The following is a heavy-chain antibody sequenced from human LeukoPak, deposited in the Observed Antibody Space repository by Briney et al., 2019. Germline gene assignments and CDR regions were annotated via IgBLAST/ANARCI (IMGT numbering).Heavy chain of an antibody. CDR2: ISYDGSNK. CDR3: ARESRAAASTLDY. CDR1: GFTFSSYA. J-gene: IGHJ4*02. V-gene: IGHV3-30*04. Sequence: GRSLRLSCAASGFTFSSYAMHWVRQAPGKGLECVAVISYDGSNKYYADSVKGRFTISRDNSKNTLYLQMSSLRAEDTAVYYCARESRAAASTLDYWGQGTLVTVSS. D-gene: IGHD6-13*01.